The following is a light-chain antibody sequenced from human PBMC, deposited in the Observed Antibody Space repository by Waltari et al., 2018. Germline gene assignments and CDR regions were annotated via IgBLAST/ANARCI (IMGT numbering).Light chain of an antibody. CDR2: GAS. J-gene: IGKJ1*01. Sequence: IVLTQSPGTLSLSTGERVTLPCRASQSVGRTLVWYQQKPGQAPRLLMYGASIRATGIPDRFSGSGSGTDFSLTISRLEPEDFAVYYCQHYVRLPVTFGQGTKVEIK. V-gene: IGKV3-20*01. CDR1: QSVGRT. CDR3: QHYVRLPVT.